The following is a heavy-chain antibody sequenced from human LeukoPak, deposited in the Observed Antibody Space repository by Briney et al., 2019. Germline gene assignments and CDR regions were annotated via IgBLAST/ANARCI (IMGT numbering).Heavy chain of an antibody. CDR2: INHSGST. CDR3: ARYNWNYEVPYFDY. D-gene: IGHD1-7*01. J-gene: IGHJ4*02. CDR1: GGSFSGYY. V-gene: IGHV4-34*01. Sequence: PSETLSLTCAVYGGSFSGYYWSWIRQPPGKGLEWIGEINHSGSTNYNPSLKSRVTISVDTSKNQFSLKLSSVTAADTAVYYCARYNWNYEVPYFDYWGQGTLVTVSS.